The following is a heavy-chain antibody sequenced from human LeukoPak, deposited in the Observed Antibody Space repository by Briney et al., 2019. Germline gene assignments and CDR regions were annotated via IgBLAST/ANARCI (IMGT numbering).Heavy chain of an antibody. D-gene: IGHD4-17*01. CDR1: GFSFSSFA. J-gene: IGHJ5*02. CDR3: TKDPNGDYVGAFEP. V-gene: IGHV3-23*01. CDR2: ITGGHYPT. Sequence: SGGSLRLSCAASGFSFSSFAMTWVRQAPGKGLEWVSSITGGHYPTYDTDSVKGRFTISRDNSKNTLYLQMNSLRADDRAVYYCTKDPNGDYVGAFEPWGQGTLVTVSS.